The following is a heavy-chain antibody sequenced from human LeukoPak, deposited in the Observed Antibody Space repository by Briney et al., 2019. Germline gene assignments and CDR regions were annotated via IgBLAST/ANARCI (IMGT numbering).Heavy chain of an antibody. V-gene: IGHV1-18*01. CDR2: ISAYNGNT. CDR1: GYTFTSYG. Sequence: ASVKVSCKASGYTFTSYGISWVRQAPGQGLEWMGWISAYNGNTNYAQKLQGRVTMTTDTSTSTAHMELRSLRSDDTAVYYCARDAHFVTGIAVAGTSDYWGQGTLVTVSS. D-gene: IGHD6-19*01. J-gene: IGHJ4*02. CDR3: ARDAHFVTGIAVAGTSDY.